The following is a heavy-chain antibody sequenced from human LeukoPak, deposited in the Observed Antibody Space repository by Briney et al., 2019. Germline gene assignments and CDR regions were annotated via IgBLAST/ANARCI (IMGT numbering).Heavy chain of an antibody. Sequence: GESLKISCKGSGYSFANYWIGRVRQMPGKGLEWMGIIYPGDSDTRYSPSFQGQVTISADKSISIAYVQWSSLKAADTAMYFCARGTAVTGLDYFDSWGQGTLVTVSS. CDR3: ARGTAVTGLDYFDS. D-gene: IGHD6-19*01. CDR1: GYSFANYW. V-gene: IGHV5-51*01. J-gene: IGHJ4*02. CDR2: IYPGDSDT.